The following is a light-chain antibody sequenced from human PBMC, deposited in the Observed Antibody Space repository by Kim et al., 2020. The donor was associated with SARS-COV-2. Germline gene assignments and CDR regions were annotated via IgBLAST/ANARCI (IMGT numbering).Light chain of an antibody. CDR1: SGLIASTY. Sequence: KTETIPCTRSSGLIASTYVQWYQQRPRSAPTTVIYEDNQRPSGVPDRFSGSIDSSSNSASLTISGLKTEDEADYYCQSYDSSNHWVFGGGTQLTVL. J-gene: IGLJ3*02. CDR3: QSYDSSNHWV. CDR2: EDN. V-gene: IGLV6-57*03.